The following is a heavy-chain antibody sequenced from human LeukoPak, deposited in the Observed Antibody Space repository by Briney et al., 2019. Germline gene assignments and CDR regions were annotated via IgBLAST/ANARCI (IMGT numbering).Heavy chain of an antibody. D-gene: IGHD7-27*01. Sequence: SQTLSLTCTVSGDSITPYYWSWIRQSPGGSLEYIGFISDTGTTNENPSLRGRVSISVDTSKSQFSLKLKSVTAADSAIYYCTRTFAGAHYYYIPVWGAVTTVTVSS. CDR3: TRTFAGAHYYYIPV. CDR2: ISDTGTT. J-gene: IGHJ6*03. V-gene: IGHV4-59*08. CDR1: GDSITPYY.